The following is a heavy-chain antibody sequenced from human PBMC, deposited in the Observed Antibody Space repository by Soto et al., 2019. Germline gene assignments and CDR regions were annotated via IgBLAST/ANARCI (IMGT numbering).Heavy chain of an antibody. D-gene: IGHD5-12*01. J-gene: IGHJ4*02. CDR2: IYYSGST. V-gene: IGHV4-30-4*01. CDR3: ARVTDSGYGDRSFDY. CDR1: GGSISSGDYY. Sequence: PSETLSLTCTVSGGSISSGDYYWSWIRQPPGKGLEWIGYIYYSGSTYYNPSLKSRVTISVDTSKNQFSLKLSSVTAADTAVYYCARVTDSGYGDRSFDYWGQGTLVTVSS.